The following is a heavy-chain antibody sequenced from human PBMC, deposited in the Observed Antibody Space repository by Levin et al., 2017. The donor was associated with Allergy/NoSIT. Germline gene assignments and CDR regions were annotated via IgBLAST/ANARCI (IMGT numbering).Heavy chain of an antibody. CDR3: ARATEDFYDSSGPI. CDR1: GFTFSSYS. D-gene: IGHD3-22*01. V-gene: IGHV3-21*01. CDR2: ISSSSSYI. J-gene: IGHJ3*02. Sequence: PGGSLRLSCAASGFTFSSYSMNWVRQAPGKGLEWVSSISSSSSYIYYADSVKGRFTISRDNAKNSLYLQMNSLRAEDTAVYYCARATEDFYDSSGPIWGQGTMVTVSS.